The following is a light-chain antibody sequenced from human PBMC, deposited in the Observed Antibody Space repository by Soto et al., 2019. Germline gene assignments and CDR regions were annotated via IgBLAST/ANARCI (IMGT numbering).Light chain of an antibody. CDR3: QKRRNWPPLT. Sequence: ETVLTQSPATLSLSPGERATLSCRASESVDIYLAWYQQKPGQAPRLLIYDGSNRATGIPARFSGSGSGTDFTLTISRLEPEDFAVYYCQKRRNWPPLTFGGGTRVEIK. J-gene: IGKJ4*01. CDR2: DGS. CDR1: ESVDIY. V-gene: IGKV3-11*01.